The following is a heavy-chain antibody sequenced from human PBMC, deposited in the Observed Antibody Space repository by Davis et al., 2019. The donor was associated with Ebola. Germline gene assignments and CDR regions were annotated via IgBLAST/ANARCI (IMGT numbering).Heavy chain of an antibody. CDR2: TIPIFGIV. V-gene: IGHV1-69*10. CDR1: GGTFSSSA. Sequence: AASVKVSCKASGGTFSSSAISWLRQAPGQGLEWVGGTIPIFGIVTYAQKFQGRVTITEDKSTRTGYMELNSLRSEDTAVYYCARDYYDSSDYPSHYFDLWGRGTLVSVSS. CDR3: ARDYYDSSDYPSHYFDL. J-gene: IGHJ2*01. D-gene: IGHD3-22*01.